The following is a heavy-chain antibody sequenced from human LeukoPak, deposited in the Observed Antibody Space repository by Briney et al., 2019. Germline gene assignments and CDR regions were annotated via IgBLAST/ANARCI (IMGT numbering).Heavy chain of an antibody. D-gene: IGHD3-22*01. J-gene: IGHJ4*02. CDR3: ARSDYYDYRQIDI. V-gene: IGHV4-39*01. Sequence: SETLSLTCTVSGDSIITSSYYWGWIRQPPGKGLEWLGSIYYRGITHYNPSLKRRVTIYVDTSRNQFSLHLYSVTAADTAVFYCARSDYYDYRQIDIWGQGTLVTVSS. CDR2: IYYRGIT. CDR1: GDSIITSSYY.